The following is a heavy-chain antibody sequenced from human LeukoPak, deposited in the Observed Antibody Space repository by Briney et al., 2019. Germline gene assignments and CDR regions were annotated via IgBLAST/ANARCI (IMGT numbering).Heavy chain of an antibody. V-gene: IGHV6-1*01. D-gene: IGHD5-12*01. CDR3: ARDQVSGYDTSGQFDY. Sequence: PSQTLSLTCAISGDSVSSNSAAWNWIRQSPSRGLEWLGRTYYRSKWYNDYAVSVKSRITINPDTSKNQFSLQLNSVTPEDTAVYYCARDQVSGYDTSGQFDYWGQGTLVTVSS. CDR2: TYYRSKWYN. CDR1: GDSVSSNSAA. J-gene: IGHJ4*02.